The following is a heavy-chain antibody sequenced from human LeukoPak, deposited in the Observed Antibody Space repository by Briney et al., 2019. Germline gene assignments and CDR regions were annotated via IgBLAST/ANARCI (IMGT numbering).Heavy chain of an antibody. J-gene: IGHJ4*02. CDR2: IYYSGTT. V-gene: IGHV4-59*01. Sequence: SGTLSLTCTVSGGSISGYYWSWLRQPPGKGLEWIGYIYYSGTTNYNPSLKSRVTISVDTSKNHLSLKLGSVTAADTAVYYCARGDTAMVLWGQGTLVTVSS. CDR3: ARGDTAMVL. CDR1: GGSISGYY. D-gene: IGHD5-18*01.